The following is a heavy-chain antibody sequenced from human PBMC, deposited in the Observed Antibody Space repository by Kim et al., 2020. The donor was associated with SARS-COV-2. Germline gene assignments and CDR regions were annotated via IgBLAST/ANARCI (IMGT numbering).Heavy chain of an antibody. Sequence: SETLSLTCTVSGGSISSYYWSWIRQPPGKGLEWIGYIYYSGSTNYNPSLKSRVTISVDTSKNQFSLKLSSVTAADTAVYYCARVRKYSSSWPIQYYFDYWGQGTLVTVSS. CDR2: IYYSGST. D-gene: IGHD6-13*01. V-gene: IGHV4-59*01. CDR3: ARVRKYSSSWPIQYYFDY. J-gene: IGHJ4*02. CDR1: GGSISSYY.